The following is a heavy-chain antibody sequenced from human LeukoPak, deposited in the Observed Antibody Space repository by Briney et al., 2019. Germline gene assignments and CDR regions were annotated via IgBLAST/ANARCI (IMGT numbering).Heavy chain of an antibody. Sequence: GASVKASFKASSYTFTSYGISWVRQAPGQGLERMAWISAYNGNTNYAQKLQGRVTMTTDTSTSTAYMELRSLRSDDTAVYYCARAGCSSTSCSHADYWGQGTLVTVSS. CDR2: ISAYNGNT. J-gene: IGHJ4*02. CDR3: ARAGCSSTSCSHADY. D-gene: IGHD2-2*01. V-gene: IGHV1-18*01. CDR1: SYTFTSYG.